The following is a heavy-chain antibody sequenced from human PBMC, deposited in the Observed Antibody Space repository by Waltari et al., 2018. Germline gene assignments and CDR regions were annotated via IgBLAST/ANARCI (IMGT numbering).Heavy chain of an antibody. CDR2: GYFTGGT. V-gene: IGHV4-31*03. Sequence: QVRLQESGPGMVKASQTLSLTCTVPGCPNGTGSYYWTWIRHLPGKGLEWIGFGYFTGGTLYNPALASRLSITVDTSKNQFSLNLESVRPADTAVYYCARVGTLAFDFWGQGTEVAVSS. D-gene: IGHD3-10*01. CDR3: ARVGTLAFDF. CDR1: GCPNGTGSYY. J-gene: IGHJ3*01.